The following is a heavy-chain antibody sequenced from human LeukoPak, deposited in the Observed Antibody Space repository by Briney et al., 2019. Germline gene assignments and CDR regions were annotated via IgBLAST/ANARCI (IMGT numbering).Heavy chain of an antibody. D-gene: IGHD4/OR15-4a*01. V-gene: IGHV3-66*01. Sequence: PGGSLRLSCAGSGFTVSNNYMAWVRQAPGKGLEWVSVIYDGGFTEYTDSVKGRFTISRDNSKNTLDLQMNSLRAEDTAVYYCARDRRLWNMDVWGTGTTVTISS. CDR1: GFTVSNNY. CDR2: IYDGGFT. CDR3: ARDRRLWNMDV. J-gene: IGHJ6*03.